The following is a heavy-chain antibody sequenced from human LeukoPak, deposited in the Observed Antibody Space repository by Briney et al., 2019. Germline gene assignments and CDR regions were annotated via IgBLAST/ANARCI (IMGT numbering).Heavy chain of an antibody. J-gene: IGHJ4*02. CDR1: GYTFTSYG. CDR2: ISAYNGNT. Sequence: ASVTVSCKASGYTFTSYGISWVRQAPGQGLEWMGWISAYNGNTNYAQKLQGRVTMTTDTSTSTAYMELRSLRSDDTAVYYCASSISGSYSFDYWGQGALVTVSS. D-gene: IGHD1-26*01. V-gene: IGHV1-18*01. CDR3: ASSISGSYSFDY.